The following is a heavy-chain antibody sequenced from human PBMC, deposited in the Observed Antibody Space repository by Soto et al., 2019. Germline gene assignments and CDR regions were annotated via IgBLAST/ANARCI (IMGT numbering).Heavy chain of an antibody. CDR3: ARPTTVRGVHYGMDV. Sequence: QALLVESGGGVVQPGRALRLSCEALGFTFSSYGFYWVRQAPGKGLEWVAVIWYDGSDKKYADSVKGRFNISRDNSKNTLYLQMNSLRAEDTAVYYCARPTTVRGVHYGMDVWGQGTTVMVSS. D-gene: IGHD3-10*01. CDR1: GFTFSSYG. J-gene: IGHJ6*02. CDR2: IWYDGSDK. V-gene: IGHV3-33*01.